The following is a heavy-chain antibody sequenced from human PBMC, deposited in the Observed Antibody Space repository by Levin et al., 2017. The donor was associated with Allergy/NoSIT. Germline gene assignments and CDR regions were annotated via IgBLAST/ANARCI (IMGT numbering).Heavy chain of an antibody. D-gene: IGHD4-23*01. V-gene: IGHV3-30-3*01. J-gene: IGHJ4*02. Sequence: GESLKISCAASGFTFSSYAMHWVRQAPGKGLEWVAVISYDGSNKYYADSVKGRFTISRDNSKNTLYLQMNSLRAEDTAVYYCARAIYGGNSHWGQGTLVTVSS. CDR2: ISYDGSNK. CDR3: ARAIYGGNSH. CDR1: GFTFSSYA.